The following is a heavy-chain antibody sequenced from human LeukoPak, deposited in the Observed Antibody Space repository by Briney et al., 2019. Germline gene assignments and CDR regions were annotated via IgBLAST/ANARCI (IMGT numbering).Heavy chain of an antibody. CDR3: ARAPSVVVAATGWFDP. D-gene: IGHD2-15*01. J-gene: IGHJ5*02. V-gene: IGHV4-34*01. Sequence: SETLSLTCAVYGGSFSGYYWGWIRQPPGKGLEWIGSIYYSGSTYYNPSLKSRVTISVDTSKNQFSLKLSSVTAADTAVYYCARAPSVVVAATGWFDPWGQGTLVTVSS. CDR1: GGSFSGYY. CDR2: IYYSGST.